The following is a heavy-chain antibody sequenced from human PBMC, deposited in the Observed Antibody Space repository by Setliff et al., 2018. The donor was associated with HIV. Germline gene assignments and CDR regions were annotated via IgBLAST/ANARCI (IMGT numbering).Heavy chain of an antibody. V-gene: IGHV1-69*13. J-gene: IGHJ6*02. CDR2: IIPIFGTA. CDR3: ARSKDTGMVTLDYYYYGRDV. Sequence: SVKVSCKASGYTFTGYYMHWVRQAPGQGLEWMGGIIPIFGTANYAQKFQGRVTITADESTSTAYMELSSLRSEDTAVYFCARSKDTGMVTLDYYYYGRDVWAKGPRSPSP. D-gene: IGHD5-18*01. CDR1: GYTFTGYY.